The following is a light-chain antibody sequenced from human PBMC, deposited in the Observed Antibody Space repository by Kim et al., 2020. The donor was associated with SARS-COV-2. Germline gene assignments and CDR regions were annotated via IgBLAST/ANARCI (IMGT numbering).Light chain of an antibody. CDR1: SLRSYY. CDR2: GKN. CDR3: NSRDSNDNVV. V-gene: IGLV3-19*01. Sequence: VALRRTVRIPCQGDSLRSYYATWYQQKPGQAPILVIYGKNNRPSGIPDRFSGSSSGNTASLTITGTQAGDEADYYCNSRDSNDNVVFGGGTQLTVL. J-gene: IGLJ2*01.